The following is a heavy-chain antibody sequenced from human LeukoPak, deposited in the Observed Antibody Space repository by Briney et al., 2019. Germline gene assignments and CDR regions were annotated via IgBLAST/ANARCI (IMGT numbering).Heavy chain of an antibody. CDR3: ATSQDRSGYYADY. Sequence: SETLSLTCIVSGDSFSNYYWSWIRQPPGKGLEWIGYISYSGSTNYNPSLKSRVAISVDTSKNQFSLKVTSVTAADTAVYYCATSQDRSGYYADYWGQGTLVTVSS. CDR2: ISYSGST. V-gene: IGHV4-59*08. J-gene: IGHJ4*02. D-gene: IGHD3-3*01. CDR1: GDSFSNYY.